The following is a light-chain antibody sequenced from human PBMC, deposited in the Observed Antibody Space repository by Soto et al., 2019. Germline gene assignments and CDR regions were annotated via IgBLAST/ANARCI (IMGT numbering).Light chain of an antibody. Sequence: DIVMTQSPLSLPVTPGEPASISCRSSQSLLHSNGYNYLDWYLQKPGQSPQLLIYLGSNRASGVPDRFSGNGSGTDFTLKISRVEAEDVGVYYCIQALQPPPDTFGQGTKLEIK. CDR1: QSLLHSNGYNY. CDR3: IQALQPPPDT. CDR2: LGS. J-gene: IGKJ2*01. V-gene: IGKV2-28*01.